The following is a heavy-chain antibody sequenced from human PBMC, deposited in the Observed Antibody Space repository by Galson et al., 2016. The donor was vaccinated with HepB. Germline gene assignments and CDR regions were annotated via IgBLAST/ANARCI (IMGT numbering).Heavy chain of an antibody. Sequence: TLRLSCAASGFTFSTSWMSWVRQAPGKGLEWVSVIYSGGGTYYADSVKGRFTISRDNSKNTLYLQMNSLRAEDTAVYYCARDLPLLGWGQGTLVTVPS. CDR3: ARDLPLLG. D-gene: IGHD2-15*01. J-gene: IGHJ4*02. CDR1: GFTFSTSW. CDR2: IYSGGGT. V-gene: IGHV3-53*01.